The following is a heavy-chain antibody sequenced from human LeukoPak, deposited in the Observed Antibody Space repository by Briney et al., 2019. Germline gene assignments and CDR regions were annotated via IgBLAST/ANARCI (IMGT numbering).Heavy chain of an antibody. CDR2: ISAYNGNT. CDR3: AREALGFWSGPNYYYYGMDV. D-gene: IGHD3-3*01. Sequence: ASVKVSCKASGYTFTSYGISWVRQAPGQGLEWMGWISAYNGNTNYAQKLQGRATMTTDTSTSAAYMELRSLRSDDTAVYYCAREALGFWSGPNYYYYGMDVWGQGTTVTVSS. CDR1: GYTFTSYG. V-gene: IGHV1-18*01. J-gene: IGHJ6*02.